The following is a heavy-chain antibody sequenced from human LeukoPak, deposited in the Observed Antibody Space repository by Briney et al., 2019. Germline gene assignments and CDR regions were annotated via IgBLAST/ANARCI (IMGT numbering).Heavy chain of an antibody. D-gene: IGHD3-16*02. CDR2: INHSVST. CDR1: GGCFSGYY. CDR3: ARGFGYDYVWGSYRRFPYYFDY. J-gene: IGHJ4*02. Sequence: SETLSLTCAVYGGCFSGYYWSWIRQTPGTGLEWIGEINHSVSTNYNPSLKSRVTISVYTSKNQFSLKLSSVTAADTAVYYCARGFGYDYVWGSYRRFPYYFDYWGQGTLVTVSS. V-gene: IGHV4-34*01.